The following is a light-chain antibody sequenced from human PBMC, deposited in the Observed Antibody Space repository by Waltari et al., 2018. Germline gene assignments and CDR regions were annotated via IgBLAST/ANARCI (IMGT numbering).Light chain of an antibody. J-gene: IGLJ3*02. CDR3: QTGGHGTWV. CDR1: SGHTNNI. CDR2: VNSDGSH. Sequence: QLVLTQSPSASAPLGASVKLTCTLSSGHTNNIIAWHQQHPTKGPRHLMKVNSDGSHNKGDKIPERFSGSSSGAERYLTISSLQSEDEADYYCQTGGHGTWVFGGGTKLTVL. V-gene: IGLV4-69*01.